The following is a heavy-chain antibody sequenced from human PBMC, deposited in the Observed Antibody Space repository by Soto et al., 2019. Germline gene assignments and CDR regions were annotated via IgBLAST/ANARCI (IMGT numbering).Heavy chain of an antibody. D-gene: IGHD4-17*01. Sequence: EMQLLESRGGLVQPGGSLRLSCAASGFTFSNYAMSWVRQAPGKGLEWVSAITGSGGSTFYADSVKGRFTISRDNSENTLLLQMNSLRVEDTAMYYCAKGWMATVTYSDYWGQGTLVTVSS. CDR3: AKGWMATVTYSDY. CDR2: ITGSGGST. CDR1: GFTFSNYA. J-gene: IGHJ4*02. V-gene: IGHV3-23*01.